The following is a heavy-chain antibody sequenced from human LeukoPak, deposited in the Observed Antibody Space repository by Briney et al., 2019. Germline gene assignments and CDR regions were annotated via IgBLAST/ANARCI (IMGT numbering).Heavy chain of an antibody. J-gene: IGHJ5*02. CDR2: MNPNSGNT. Sequence: ASVKVSCKASGYTFTSYDINWVRQATGQGLEWMGWMNPNSGNTGYAQKFQGRVTITRNTSISTAYMELSSLRSEDTAVYYCARRGSGWYGWWFDPWGQGTLVTASS. CDR3: ARRGSGWYGWWFDP. D-gene: IGHD6-19*01. V-gene: IGHV1-8*03. CDR1: GYTFTSYD.